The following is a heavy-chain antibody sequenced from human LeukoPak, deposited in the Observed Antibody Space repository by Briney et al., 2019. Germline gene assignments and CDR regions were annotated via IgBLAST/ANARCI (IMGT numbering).Heavy chain of an antibody. CDR3: ARGWLVRRAALFGYYYYGMDV. CDR2: IIPIFGTA. V-gene: IGHV1-69*13. D-gene: IGHD6-19*01. Sequence: SVKVSCKASGGTFSSYAISWVRQAPGQGLEWMGGIIPIFGTANYAQKFQGRVTITADESTSTAYMELSSLRSEDTAVYYCARGWLVRRAALFGYYYYGMDVWGQGTTVTVSS. J-gene: IGHJ6*02. CDR1: GGTFSSYA.